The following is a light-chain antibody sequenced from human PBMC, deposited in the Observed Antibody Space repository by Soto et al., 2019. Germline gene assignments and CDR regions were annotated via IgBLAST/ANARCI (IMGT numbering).Light chain of an antibody. CDR1: QSVSSN. CDR2: GAS. CDR3: QQYNNWPGT. V-gene: IGKV3D-15*01. J-gene: IGKJ1*01. Sequence: EIVMTQSPATLSVSPWERATLSCRASQSVSSNLAWYQQKPGQAPSLLIYGASTRATGIPARFSGSGSGTEFTLTISSLQSEDFAVYYCQQYNNWPGTFGQGTKVDIK.